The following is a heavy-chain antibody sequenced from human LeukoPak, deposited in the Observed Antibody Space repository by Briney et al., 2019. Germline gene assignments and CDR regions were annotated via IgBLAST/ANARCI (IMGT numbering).Heavy chain of an antibody. V-gene: IGHV4-39*01. D-gene: IGHD5-12*01. CDR2: IYYSGST. J-gene: IGHJ4*02. Sequence: PSETLSLTCTVSGGSISSSSYYWRWIRQPPGKGLEWIGSIYYSGSTYYNPSLKSRVTISVDTSKNQFSLKLSSVTAADTAVYYCARHIVATITGVDYWGQGTLVTVSS. CDR3: ARHIVATITGVDY. CDR1: GGSISSSSYY.